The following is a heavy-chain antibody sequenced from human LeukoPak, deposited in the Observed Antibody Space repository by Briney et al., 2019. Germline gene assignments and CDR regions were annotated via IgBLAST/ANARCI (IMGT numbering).Heavy chain of an antibody. CDR3: ARQGYGGGAFDI. CDR2: IIPIFGTA. V-gene: IGHV1-69*06. J-gene: IGHJ3*02. CDR1: GGTVSSYA. D-gene: IGHD5-18*01. Sequence: SVKVSCKASGGTVSSYAISWVRQAPGQGLEWMGGIIPIFGTANYAQKFQGRVTITADKSTSTAYMELSSLRSEDTAVYYCARQGYGGGAFDIWGQGTMVTVSS.